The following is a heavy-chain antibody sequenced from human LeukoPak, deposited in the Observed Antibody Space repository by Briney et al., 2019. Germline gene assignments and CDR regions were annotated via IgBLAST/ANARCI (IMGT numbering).Heavy chain of an antibody. D-gene: IGHD3/OR15-3a*01. Sequence: PGGSLRLSCAASGFTFSSYAMHWVRQAPGKGLEWVAVISYDGSNKYYADSVKGRFTISRDNSKNTLYLQMNSLRAEDTAVYYCARDRSRDWSDFDYWGQGTLVTVSS. J-gene: IGHJ4*02. CDR2: ISYDGSNK. CDR3: ARDRSRDWSDFDY. CDR1: GFTFSSYA. V-gene: IGHV3-30-3*01.